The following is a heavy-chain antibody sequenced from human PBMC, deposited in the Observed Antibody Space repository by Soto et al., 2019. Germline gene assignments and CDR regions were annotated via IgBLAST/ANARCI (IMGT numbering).Heavy chain of an antibody. CDR1: GFTFSSYS. Sequence: EVQLVESGGGLVKPGGSLRLSCVASGFTFSSYSMNWVRQAPGKGLEWVSSISSSSSYIYYADSVKGRFTISRDNAKNSLYLQMNSLRAEDTAVYYCARDRSWGRYYYGMDVWGQGTTVTVSS. CDR2: ISSSSSYI. J-gene: IGHJ6*02. D-gene: IGHD3-16*01. CDR3: ARDRSWGRYYYGMDV. V-gene: IGHV3-21*01.